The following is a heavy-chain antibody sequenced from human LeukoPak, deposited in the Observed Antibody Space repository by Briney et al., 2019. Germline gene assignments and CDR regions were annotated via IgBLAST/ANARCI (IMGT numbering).Heavy chain of an antibody. CDR3: ARAGPPPEPDAFDI. J-gene: IGHJ3*02. CDR1: GYTFTGYY. V-gene: IGHV1-2*02. Sequence: ASVNVSCKASGYTFTGYYMHWVRQAPGKGLEGMGWINPNSGGTNYAQTFQGRVTMTRDTSISTAYMELSRLRSDDTAVYYCARAGPPPEPDAFDIWGQGTMVTVSS. CDR2: INPNSGGT. D-gene: IGHD7-27*01.